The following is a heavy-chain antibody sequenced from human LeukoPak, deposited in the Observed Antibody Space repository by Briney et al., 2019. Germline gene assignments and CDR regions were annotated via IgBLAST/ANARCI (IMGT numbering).Heavy chain of an antibody. V-gene: IGHV3-48*03. J-gene: IGHJ4*02. D-gene: IGHD1-1*01. CDR2: IDFGGRII. Sequence: PGGSLRLSCVASGFTFSRYEMNWVRQVPGKALEWVSYIDFGGRIINYADHVKGRFTISRDNAKNSVYLQMNSLRAEDTAVYYCARGIGLERRSFQFDYWGQGILVTVSS. CDR1: GFTFSRYE. CDR3: ARGIGLERRSFQFDY.